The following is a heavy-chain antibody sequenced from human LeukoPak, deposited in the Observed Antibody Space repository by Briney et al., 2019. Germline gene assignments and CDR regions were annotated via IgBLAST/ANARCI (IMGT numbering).Heavy chain of an antibody. CDR3: ARVRPWVFDY. CDR2: IYIGDNP. V-gene: IGHV3-53*04. Sequence: GGSLRLSCAASGFTFSNYEMNWVRQAPGKGLEWVSIIYIGDNPHYADSVKGRFTISRHNSKNTLYLQMNNLRAEDTAVYYCARVRPWVFDYWGQGTLVTVSS. CDR1: GFTFSNYE. J-gene: IGHJ4*02.